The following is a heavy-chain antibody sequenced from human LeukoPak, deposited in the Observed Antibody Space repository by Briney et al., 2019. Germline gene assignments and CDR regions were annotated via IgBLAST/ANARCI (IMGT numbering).Heavy chain of an antibody. D-gene: IGHD2-15*01. CDR1: GYTFTSYG. CDR2: ISAYNGNT. V-gene: IGHV1-18*01. Sequence: ASVKVSCKASGYTFTSYGISWVRQAPGQGLEWMGWISAYNGNTNYAQKFQGRVTITTDESTSTAYMELSSLSSEDTAVYYCARDAGQYCSGGSCYDGTGWFDPWGQGTLVTVSS. J-gene: IGHJ5*02. CDR3: ARDAGQYCSGGSCYDGTGWFDP.